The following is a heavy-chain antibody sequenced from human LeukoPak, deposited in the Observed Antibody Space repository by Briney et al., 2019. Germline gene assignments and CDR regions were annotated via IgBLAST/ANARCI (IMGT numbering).Heavy chain of an antibody. CDR2: ISGSGSTI. V-gene: IGHV3-48*04. D-gene: IGHD3-10*02. Sequence: PGGSLRLSCVAPGFTFSSHGMNWVRQAPGKGLGWVSYISGSGSTIYYADSVKGRFTISRDNAKNSLYLQMDSLRAEDTAVYYCAELGITMIGGVWGKGTTVTISS. CDR3: AELGITMIGGV. CDR1: GFTFSSHG. J-gene: IGHJ6*04.